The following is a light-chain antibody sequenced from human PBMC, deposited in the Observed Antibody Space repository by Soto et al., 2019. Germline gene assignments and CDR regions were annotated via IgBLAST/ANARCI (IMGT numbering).Light chain of an antibody. CDR3: SSYRNGRAVV. J-gene: IGLJ2*01. V-gene: IGLV2-14*01. CDR2: DGS. Sequence: QSALTQPASVSGSPGQSITISCTGTSSDVGDYNYVSWYQQNPGKAPKLIIYDGSYRPSGVSNRFSGSKSASTASLTISGLLAEDEADYYCSSYRNGRAVVFGGGTQLPVL. CDR1: SSDVGDYNY.